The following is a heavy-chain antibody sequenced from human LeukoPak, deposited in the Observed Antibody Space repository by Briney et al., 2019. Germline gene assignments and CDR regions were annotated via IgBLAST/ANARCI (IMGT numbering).Heavy chain of an antibody. V-gene: IGHV4-30-4*01. CDR1: GGSISSGDYY. D-gene: IGHD3-9*01. CDR3: ARGRYFDWSTIDY. Sequence: SETLSLTCTVSGGSISSGDYYWSWIRQPPGKGLEWTGYIYYSGSTYYNPSLKSRVTISVDTSKNQFSLKLSSVTAADTAVYYCARGRYFDWSTIDYWGQGTLVTVSS. J-gene: IGHJ4*02. CDR2: IYYSGST.